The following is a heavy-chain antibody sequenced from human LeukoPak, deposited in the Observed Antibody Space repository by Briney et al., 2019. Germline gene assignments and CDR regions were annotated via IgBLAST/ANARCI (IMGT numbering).Heavy chain of an antibody. CDR3: AREDYDSSGRPFDY. CDR2: INHSGST. D-gene: IGHD3-22*01. CDR1: GGSFSGYY. J-gene: IGHJ4*02. V-gene: IGHV4-34*01. Sequence: PSETLSLTCAVYGGSFSGYYWNWIRQPPGKGLEWIGEINHSGSTNYNPSLKSRVTISVDTSKNQFSLKLSSVTAADTAVYYCAREDYDSSGRPFDYWGQGTLVTVSS.